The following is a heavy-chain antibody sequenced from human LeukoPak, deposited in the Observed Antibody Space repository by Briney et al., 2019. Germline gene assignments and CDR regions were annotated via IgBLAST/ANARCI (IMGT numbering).Heavy chain of an antibody. Sequence: PGESLKISCKGSGYSFTNHWIGWVRQMPGKGLEWMGIIYPGDSDTRYSLSFQGQVTISADKSISMAYLQWSSLKASDTAMYYCARLPQWGGTYHFDYWGQGALLTVSS. CDR1: GYSFTNHW. CDR2: IYPGDSDT. CDR3: ARLPQWGGTYHFDY. V-gene: IGHV5-51*01. D-gene: IGHD1-26*01. J-gene: IGHJ4*02.